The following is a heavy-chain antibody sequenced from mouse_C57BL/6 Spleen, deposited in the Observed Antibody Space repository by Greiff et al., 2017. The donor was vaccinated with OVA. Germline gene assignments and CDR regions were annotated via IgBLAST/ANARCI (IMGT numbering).Heavy chain of an antibody. J-gene: IGHJ4*01. CDR3: ARRDGKAMDY. D-gene: IGHD2-13*01. V-gene: IGHV1-85*01. Sequence: QVQLKQSGPELVKPGASVKLSCKASGYTFTSYDINWVKQRPGQGLEWIGWIYPRDGRTKYNEKFKGKATLTVDQSSSTAYMELHSLTSEDSAVYFCARRDGKAMDYWGQGTSVTVSS. CDR1: GYTFTSYD. CDR2: IYPRDGRT.